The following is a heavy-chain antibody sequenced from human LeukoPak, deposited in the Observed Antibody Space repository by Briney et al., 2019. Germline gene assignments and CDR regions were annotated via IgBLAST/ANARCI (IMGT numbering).Heavy chain of an antibody. CDR1: GYTFTGYY. V-gene: IGHV1-2*02. J-gene: IGHJ5*02. CDR2: INPNSGGT. Sequence: GASVKVSCKASGYTFTGYYMHWVRQAPGQGREWMGSINPNSGGTNYAQKFQGRVTMTRDTSISPAYMGLSRLRSDATAVYYCTRDPIQVVVRAAIGWFDPWGQGTLVTVSS. CDR3: TRDPIQVVVRAAIGWFDP. D-gene: IGHD2-2*01.